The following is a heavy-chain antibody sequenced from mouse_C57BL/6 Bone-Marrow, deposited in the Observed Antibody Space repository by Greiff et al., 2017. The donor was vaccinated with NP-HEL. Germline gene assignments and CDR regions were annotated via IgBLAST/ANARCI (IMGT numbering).Heavy chain of an antibody. D-gene: IGHD2-4*01. Sequence: QVQLQQPGAELVKPGASVKLSCKASGYTFTSYWMHWVKQRPGQGLEWIGMIHPNSGSTNYNEKFKSKATLTVDKSSSTAYMQLSSLTSEDSAVYYCARAIFYYDYDGFAYWGQGTLVTVSA. V-gene: IGHV1-64*01. CDR1: GYTFTSYW. CDR2: IHPNSGST. J-gene: IGHJ3*01. CDR3: ARAIFYYDYDGFAY.